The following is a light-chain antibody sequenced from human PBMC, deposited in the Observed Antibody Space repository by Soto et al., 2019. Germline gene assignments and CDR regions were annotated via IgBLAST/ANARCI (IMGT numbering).Light chain of an antibody. CDR1: QSVSNN. CDR2: GAS. CDR3: QQYNDWPQT. J-gene: IGKJ2*01. V-gene: IGKV3-15*01. Sequence: EIVMTQSPATLSVSPGERATLSCRASQSVSNNLAGYQQRPGQAPRLLIYGASTRATGIPARFSGSRSGTEFTLIISSLQSEDFAVYYCQQYNDWPQTFGQGTKLEIK.